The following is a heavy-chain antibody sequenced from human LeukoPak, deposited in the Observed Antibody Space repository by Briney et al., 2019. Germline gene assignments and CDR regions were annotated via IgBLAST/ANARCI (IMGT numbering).Heavy chain of an antibody. CDR3: ARLSQTPDYYSNGGYYYLGY. Sequence: ASVKVSCKASRYTFTSYDINWVREAAGQRLEWMGWMNPNTGRTGFAQKFQGRLTMTRDASISTAYMELSSLRSGDTAVYYCARLSQTPDYYSNGGYYYLGYWGQGTPVTVSS. J-gene: IGHJ4*02. CDR1: RYTFTSYD. D-gene: IGHD2-15*01. V-gene: IGHV1-8*01. CDR2: MNPNTGRT.